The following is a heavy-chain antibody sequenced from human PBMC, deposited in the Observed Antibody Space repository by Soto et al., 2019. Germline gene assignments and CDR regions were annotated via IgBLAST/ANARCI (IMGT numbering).Heavy chain of an antibody. CDR3: AREQWVDCIGGSCNSAWFDP. D-gene: IGHD2-15*01. CDR2: IYHSGST. V-gene: IGHV4-59*01. Sequence: QVQLQESGPGLVKPSETLSLTCTVSGGSISRYYWSWIRQPPGKGLEWIGYIYHSGSTKYNPSLKSRVTISVDTSKNLFSLKLSSVTAADTAVYYCAREQWVDCIGGSCNSAWFDPWGQGTLVTVSS. J-gene: IGHJ5*02. CDR1: GGSISRYY.